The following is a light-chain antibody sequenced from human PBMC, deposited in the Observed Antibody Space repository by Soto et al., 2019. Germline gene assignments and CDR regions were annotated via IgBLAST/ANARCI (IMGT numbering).Light chain of an antibody. CDR1: QSVSSY. CDR2: DAS. J-gene: IGKJ4*01. CDR3: QQRVNWLT. Sequence: EIVLTQSPATLSLSPGERATLSCRASQSVSSYFAWYQQKPGQAPRLLIYDASNRATGIPARFSGSGSGTDFTLTISSLEPEDFAVYYCQQRVNWLTFGGGTKVEV. V-gene: IGKV3-11*01.